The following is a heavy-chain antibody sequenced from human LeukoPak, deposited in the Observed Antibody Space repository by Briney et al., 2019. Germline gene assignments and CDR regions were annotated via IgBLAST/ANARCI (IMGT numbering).Heavy chain of an antibody. CDR3: AKALVDYYYGMDV. Sequence: ETLSLTCAVYGGSFSGYYWSWIRQPPGKGLEWVSAISGSGGSTYYADSVKGRFTISRDNSKNTLYLQMNSLRAEDTAVYYCAKALVDYYYGMDVWGQGTTVTVSS. V-gene: IGHV3-23*01. CDR1: GGSFSGYY. CDR2: ISGSGGST. D-gene: IGHD6-6*01. J-gene: IGHJ6*02.